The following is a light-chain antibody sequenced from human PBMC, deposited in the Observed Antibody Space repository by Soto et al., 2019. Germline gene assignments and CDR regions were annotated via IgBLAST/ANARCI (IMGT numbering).Light chain of an antibody. CDR1: QSISSW. CDR2: DAS. Sequence: DSQMTTPPSTPSPSVVDSVTVSCRASQSISSWLAWYQQKPGKAPKLLIYDASSLESGVPSRFSGSGSGTEFTLTISSLQPDDFATYYCQQYNSYSWKFGKGHTGDIK. J-gene: IGKJ1*01. CDR3: QQYNSYSWK. V-gene: IGKV1-5*01.